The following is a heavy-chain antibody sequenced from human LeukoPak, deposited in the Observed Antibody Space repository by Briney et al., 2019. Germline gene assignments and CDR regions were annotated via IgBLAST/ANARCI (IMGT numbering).Heavy chain of an antibody. CDR1: GGTFSSYA. Sequence: SVKVSCKASGGTFSSYAISWVRQAPGQGLEWMGRIIPIRGIANYAQKFQGRVTITADKSTSTAYMELSSLRSEDTAVYYCAREGEVIAAAYDYWGQGTLVTVSS. D-gene: IGHD6-13*01. V-gene: IGHV1-69*04. J-gene: IGHJ4*02. CDR3: AREGEVIAAAYDY. CDR2: IIPIRGIA.